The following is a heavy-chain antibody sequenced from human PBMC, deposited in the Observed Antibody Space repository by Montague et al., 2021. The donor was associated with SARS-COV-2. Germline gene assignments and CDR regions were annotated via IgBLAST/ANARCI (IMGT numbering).Heavy chain of an antibody. Sequence: SETLSLTCTVSGGSFSSGSYYWSWIRQPPGKGLEWIGYIYYSGSTNYNPSLQIRVTISVDTSKNQFSLKLSSVTAADTAVYYCARDSGSGRGGVSTAYYFDYWGQGTLVTVSS. V-gene: IGHV4-61*01. J-gene: IGHJ4*02. D-gene: IGHD3-16*01. CDR2: IYYSGST. CDR3: ARDSGSGRGGVSTAYYFDY. CDR1: GGSFSSGSYY.